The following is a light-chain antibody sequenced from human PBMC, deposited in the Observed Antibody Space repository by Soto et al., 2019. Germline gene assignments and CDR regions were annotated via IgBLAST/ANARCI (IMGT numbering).Light chain of an antibody. Sequence: EIVMTQSPATLSVSPGETATLSCRASQSVSYNLAWYQQKPGQGPRLLIYGAFTRATGIPARFSGSGSGTEFTLTISSLQSEDFATYYCQHYNDYSWTFGQGTKVEIK. CDR3: QHYNDYSWT. J-gene: IGKJ1*01. CDR2: GAF. V-gene: IGKV3-15*01. CDR1: QSVSYN.